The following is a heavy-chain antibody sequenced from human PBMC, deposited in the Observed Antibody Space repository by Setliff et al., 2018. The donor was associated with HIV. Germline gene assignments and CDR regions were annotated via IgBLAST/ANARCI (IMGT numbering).Heavy chain of an antibody. J-gene: IGHJ4*02. CDR2: IHTNRGT. V-gene: IGHV4-4*09. CDR1: GSSISGYY. Sequence: SETLSLTCTVSGSSISGYYWSWIRQSPGKGLEWIGYIHTNRGTKTNPSLKTRATVSLDTSKNQFFLRLTSVTATDTAIYYCARHPREEPERNYKFDSWGQGTLVTVSS. D-gene: IGHD1-7*01. CDR3: ARHPREEPERNYKFDS.